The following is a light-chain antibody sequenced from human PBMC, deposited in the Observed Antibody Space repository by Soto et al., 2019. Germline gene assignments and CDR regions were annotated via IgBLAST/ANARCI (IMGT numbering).Light chain of an antibody. Sequence: EIVLTQSPGTLSLSPRDRATLSCRASQSVSSSYLAWYQQKGGQAPRLLIYGASRRATGTPDRFSGSGSGTDFTLTISRLEPEDFAVYYCQQYGSSYTFGQGTKLEI. CDR3: QQYGSSYT. V-gene: IGKV3-20*01. CDR2: GAS. CDR1: QSVSSSY. J-gene: IGKJ2*01.